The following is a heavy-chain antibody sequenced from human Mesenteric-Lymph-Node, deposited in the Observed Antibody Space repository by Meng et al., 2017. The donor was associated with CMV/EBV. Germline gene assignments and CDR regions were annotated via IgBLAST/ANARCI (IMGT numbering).Heavy chain of an antibody. J-gene: IGHJ4*02. CDR3: ARFLQELSQAFYFDY. Sequence: SVVSIRSSSWWSWVRQTPGKGLEWIGEVYHSGTTNYNPSLKSRVTMSVDKSKNQFSLNLSSVTAADTAVYYCARFLQELSQAFYFDYWGQGNLVTVSS. CDR1: VVSIRSSSW. D-gene: IGHD6-13*01. CDR2: VYHSGTT. V-gene: IGHV4-4*02.